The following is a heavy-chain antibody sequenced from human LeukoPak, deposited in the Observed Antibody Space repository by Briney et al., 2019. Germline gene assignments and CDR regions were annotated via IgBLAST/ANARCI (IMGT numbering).Heavy chain of an antibody. Sequence: PGGSLRLSCAASGFTFSSYWMSWVRQAPGKGLEWVANIKQDGSEKYYVDSVKGRFTISRDNAKNSLYLQMNSLRAEDTAVYYCARAGPSMVRGVKGYYYYYMDVWGKGTTVTVSS. CDR1: GFTFSSYW. J-gene: IGHJ6*03. D-gene: IGHD3-10*01. CDR2: IKQDGSEK. CDR3: ARAGPSMVRGVKGYYYYYMDV. V-gene: IGHV3-7*01.